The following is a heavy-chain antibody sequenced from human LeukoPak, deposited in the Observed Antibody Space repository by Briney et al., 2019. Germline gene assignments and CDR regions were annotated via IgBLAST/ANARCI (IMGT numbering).Heavy chain of an antibody. J-gene: IGHJ5*02. CDR1: GFTFSSYG. CDR3: AKVSVAVAGTGGLYWFDP. Sequence: GGSLRLSCAASGFTFSSYGMHWVRQAPGKGLEWVAVISYDGSNKYYADSVKGRFTIPRDNSKNTLYLQMNSLRAEDTAVYYCAKVSVAVAGTGGLYWFDPWGQGTLVTVSS. CDR2: ISYDGSNK. V-gene: IGHV3-30*18. D-gene: IGHD6-19*01.